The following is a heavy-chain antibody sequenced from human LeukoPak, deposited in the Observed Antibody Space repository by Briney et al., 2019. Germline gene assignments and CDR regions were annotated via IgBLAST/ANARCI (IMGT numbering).Heavy chain of an antibody. D-gene: IGHD3-22*01. CDR1: GYTFTSYG. Sequence: GASVKVSCKASGYTFTSYGISWVRQAPGQGLEWMGWISAYNGNANYAQELQGRVTMTTDTSTSTAYMELRSLRSDDTAVYYCARDERYDSSGYPFDYWGQGTLVTVSS. V-gene: IGHV1-18*01. CDR2: ISAYNGNA. J-gene: IGHJ4*02. CDR3: ARDERYDSSGYPFDY.